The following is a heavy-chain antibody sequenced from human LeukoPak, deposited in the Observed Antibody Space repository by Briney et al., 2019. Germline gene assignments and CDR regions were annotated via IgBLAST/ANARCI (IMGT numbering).Heavy chain of an antibody. J-gene: IGHJ4*02. CDR3: ARVLRGIIAARLPLGY. Sequence: ASVKVSCKASGYTFTGYYIHWVRQAPGQGLEWMGWINPNSGGTNYAQKFQGRVTMTRDTSISTAYMELSRLRSDDTAVYYCARVLRGIIAARLPLGYWGQGTLVTVSS. CDR1: GYTFTGYY. V-gene: IGHV1-2*02. D-gene: IGHD6-6*01. CDR2: INPNSGGT.